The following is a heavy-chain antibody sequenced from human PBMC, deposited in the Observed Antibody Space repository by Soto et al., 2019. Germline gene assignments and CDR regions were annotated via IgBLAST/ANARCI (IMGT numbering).Heavy chain of an antibody. J-gene: IGHJ4*02. V-gene: IGHV3-30*04. Sequence: QVQLVESGGGVVQPGRSLRLSCAASGFTFTSYAMHWVRQAPGKGPEWVAVISYDGRNEYYADSVKGRFTISRDNSKNTLYLQMNSLRAEDTAVYYCAREHLTYYYDSSGYYYFVYWGQGTLVTVSS. CDR1: GFTFTSYA. D-gene: IGHD3-22*01. CDR2: ISYDGRNE. CDR3: AREHLTYYYDSSGYYYFVY.